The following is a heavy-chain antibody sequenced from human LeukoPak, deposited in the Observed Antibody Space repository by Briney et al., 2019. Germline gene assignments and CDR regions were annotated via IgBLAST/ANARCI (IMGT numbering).Heavy chain of an antibody. V-gene: IGHV3-23*01. Sequence: GRSLRLSCAASGFTFSSYAMHWVRQAPGKGLEWVSAISGSGGSTYYADSVKGRFTISRDNSKNTLYLQMNSLRAEDTAVYYCAKGPSDYSNFDAFDIWGQGTMVTVSS. CDR3: AKGPSDYSNFDAFDI. CDR1: GFTFSSYA. J-gene: IGHJ3*02. D-gene: IGHD4-11*01. CDR2: ISGSGGST.